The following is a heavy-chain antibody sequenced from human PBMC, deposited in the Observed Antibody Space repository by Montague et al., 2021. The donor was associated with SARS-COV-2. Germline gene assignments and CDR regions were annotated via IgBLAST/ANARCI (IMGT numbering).Heavy chain of an antibody. CDR3: ARMSISYVDTSNSRRGGLDV. CDR1: GGSISPFD. Sequence: SETRSLTCTVSGGSISPFDWSWIRQYPERGLEWIGTIYYSGTDNYNHSLMGRLAMLLQTSQKQLSLEMRSVTAAATAVFYCARMSISYVDTSNSRRGGLDVWGQGTTVIVSS. V-gene: IGHV4-59*01. CDR2: IYYSGTD. D-gene: IGHD3-16*01. J-gene: IGHJ6*02.